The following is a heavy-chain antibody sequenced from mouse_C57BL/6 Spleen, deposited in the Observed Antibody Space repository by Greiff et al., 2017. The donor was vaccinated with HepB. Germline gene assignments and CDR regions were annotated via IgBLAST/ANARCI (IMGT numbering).Heavy chain of an antibody. J-gene: IGHJ3*01. D-gene: IGHD1-1*01. CDR2: IYPSDSET. CDR1: GYTFTSYW. Sequence: QVQLQQPGAELVRPGSSVKLSCKASGYTFTSYWMDWVKQRPGQGLEWIGNIYPSDSETHYNQKFKDKATLTVDKSSSTAYMQLSSLTSEDSAVYYCAIEYYGSSYGFAYWGQGTLVTVSA. V-gene: IGHV1-61*01. CDR3: AIEYYGSSYGFAY.